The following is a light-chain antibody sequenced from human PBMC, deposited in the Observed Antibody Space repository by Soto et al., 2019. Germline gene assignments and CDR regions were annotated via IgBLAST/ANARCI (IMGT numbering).Light chain of an antibody. Sequence: QSVLTQPASVSGSPGQSITISCTGTSSDIDTYNFVSWYQQHPCKAPKLMLYDVNIRLSGVSNRFSGSKSGNTASLTISGLQAEDEADYYCTSWTTSTTMIFGGGTKVTVL. V-gene: IGLV2-14*03. CDR2: DVN. CDR3: TSWTTSTTMI. CDR1: SSDIDTYNF. J-gene: IGLJ2*01.